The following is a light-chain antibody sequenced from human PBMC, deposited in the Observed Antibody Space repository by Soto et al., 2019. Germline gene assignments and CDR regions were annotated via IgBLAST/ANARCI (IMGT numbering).Light chain of an antibody. J-gene: IGLJ2*01. CDR1: SSNIGSKY. CDR3: AAWDDSLSGPV. V-gene: IGLV1-47*01. Sequence: HSVLTQPPSASGTPGQRVTISCSGSSSNIGSKYVYWYQQLPGTAPKLLIYRNNQRPSGVPDRFSGSKSGTSASLAISGLRSEDEADYYCAAWDDSLSGPVFGGGTKLTVL. CDR2: RNN.